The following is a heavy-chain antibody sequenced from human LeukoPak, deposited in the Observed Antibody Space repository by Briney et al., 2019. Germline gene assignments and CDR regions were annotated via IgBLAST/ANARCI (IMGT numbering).Heavy chain of an antibody. CDR2: INWNGGST. V-gene: IGHV3-20*04. D-gene: IGHD3-22*01. J-gene: IGHJ4*02. CDR3: ARDSSPAIYDSSGYFDY. Sequence: GGSLRLSCAAPGFTFDDYGMSWVRQAPGKGLEWVSGINWNGGSTGYADSVKGRFTISRDNAKNSLYLQMNSLRAEDTALYYCARDSSPAIYDSSGYFDYWGQGTLVTVSS. CDR1: GFTFDDYG.